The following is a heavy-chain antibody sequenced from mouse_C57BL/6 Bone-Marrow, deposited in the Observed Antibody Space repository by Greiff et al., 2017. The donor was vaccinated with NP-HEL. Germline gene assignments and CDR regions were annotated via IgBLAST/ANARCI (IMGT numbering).Heavy chain of an antibody. CDR3: AIYYYGSIYYAMDD. Sequence: QVQLQQPGAELVKPGASVKLSCKASGYTFTSYWMHWVKQRPGQGLEWIGMIHPNSGSTNYNEKFKSKATLTVDKSSSTAYMQLSSLTSEDSAVYYCAIYYYGSIYYAMDDWGQGTSVTVSS. CDR1: GYTFTSYW. D-gene: IGHD1-1*01. J-gene: IGHJ4*01. CDR2: IHPNSGST. V-gene: IGHV1-64*01.